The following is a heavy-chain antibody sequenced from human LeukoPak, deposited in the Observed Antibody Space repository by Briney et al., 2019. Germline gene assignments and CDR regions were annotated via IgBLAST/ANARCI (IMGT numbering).Heavy chain of an antibody. CDR3: AVQQLNWFDP. CDR1: GGSIGSYY. V-gene: IGHV4-59*01. J-gene: IGHJ5*02. Sequence: SETLSLTCTVSGGSIGSYYWSWIRQPPGKGLEWIGYIYYSGSTNYNPSLKSRVTISVDTSKNQFSLKLSSVTAADTAVYYCAVQQLNWFDPWGQGTLVTVSS. D-gene: IGHD6-13*01. CDR2: IYYSGST.